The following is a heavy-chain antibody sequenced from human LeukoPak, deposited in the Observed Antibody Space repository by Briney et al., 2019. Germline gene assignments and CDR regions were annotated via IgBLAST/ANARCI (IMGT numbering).Heavy chain of an antibody. CDR3: ARGLGGYYGSGSYSWWY. CDR1: GGSFSGYY. CDR2: INHSGST. Sequence: SETLSLTCAVYGGSFSGYYWSWIRQPPGKGLEWIGEINHSGSTNYNPSLKSRVTISVDTSKNQFSLELSSVTAADTAVYYCARGLGGYYGSGSYSWWYWGQGTLVTVSS. D-gene: IGHD3-10*01. J-gene: IGHJ4*02. V-gene: IGHV4-34*01.